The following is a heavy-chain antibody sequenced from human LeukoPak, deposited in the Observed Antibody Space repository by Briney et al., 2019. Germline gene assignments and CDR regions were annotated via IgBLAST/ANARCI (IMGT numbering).Heavy chain of an antibody. CDR2: INPNSGGT. CDR3: ARKYYYDSSGYYRYYYYGMDV. CDR1: GYTFTGYY. Sequence: GASVKVSCKASGYTFTGYYMHWVRQAPGQGLEWMGRINPNSGGTSYAQKFQGRVTMTRDTSISTAYMELSRLRSDDTAVYYCARKYYYDSSGYYRYYYYGMDVWGQGTTVTVSS. J-gene: IGHJ6*02. V-gene: IGHV1-2*06. D-gene: IGHD3-22*01.